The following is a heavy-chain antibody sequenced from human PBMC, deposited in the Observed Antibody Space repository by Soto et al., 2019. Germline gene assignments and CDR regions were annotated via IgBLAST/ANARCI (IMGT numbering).Heavy chain of an antibody. D-gene: IGHD2-15*01. J-gene: IGHJ6*02. V-gene: IGHV4-31*03. CDR2: IYYSGST. CDR3: ASTALAATTYYYYYGMDV. CDR1: GGSISSGGYY. Sequence: QVQLQESGPGLVKPSQTLSLTCTVSGGSISSGGYYWSWIRQHPGKGLEWIVYIYYSGSTYYNPSLKSRVTISVDTSKNQFSLKLSSVTAADTAVYYCASTALAATTYYYYYGMDVWGQGTTVTVSS.